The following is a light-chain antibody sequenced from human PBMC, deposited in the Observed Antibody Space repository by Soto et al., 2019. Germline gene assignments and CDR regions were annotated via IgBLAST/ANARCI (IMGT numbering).Light chain of an antibody. J-gene: IGKJ1*01. CDR1: QSVSSN. Sequence: EIVMTQSPATLSESPGERATLSCRASQSVSSNFAWYQQKPGQAPRLLIYGASTRATGIPTRFSGSGSGTKFTLTFTSLNSEDFSFYSCQQVNNWLRPFGHGPRLDIK. CDR3: QQVNNWLRP. CDR2: GAS. V-gene: IGKV3-15*01.